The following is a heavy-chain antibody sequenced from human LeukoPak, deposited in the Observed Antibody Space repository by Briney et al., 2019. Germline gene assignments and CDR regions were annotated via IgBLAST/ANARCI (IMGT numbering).Heavy chain of an antibody. Sequence: ASVKVSCKASGGTFSSYAISWVRQAPGQGLEWMGGIIPIFGTANYAQKFQGRVTITADESTSTAYMELSSLRSEGTAVYYCARDLTMVRGGYGDVWGQGTTVTVSS. CDR3: ARDLTMVRGGYGDV. V-gene: IGHV1-69*13. CDR2: IIPIFGTA. D-gene: IGHD3-10*01. J-gene: IGHJ6*02. CDR1: GGTFSSYA.